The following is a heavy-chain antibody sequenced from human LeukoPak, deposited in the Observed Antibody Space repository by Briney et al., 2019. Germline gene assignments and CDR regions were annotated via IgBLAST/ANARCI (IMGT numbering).Heavy chain of an antibody. Sequence: SETLSLTCTVSGGSISSYYWSWIRQPPGKGLEWIGHIYYSGSTNYNPSLKSRVTISIDTSKNQFALKLSSVTAADTAIYYWARDSGSGTYYWGQGTLVTVSS. CDR1: GGSISSYY. D-gene: IGHD6-19*01. CDR2: IYYSGST. J-gene: IGHJ4*02. CDR3: ARDSGSGTYY. V-gene: IGHV4-59*01.